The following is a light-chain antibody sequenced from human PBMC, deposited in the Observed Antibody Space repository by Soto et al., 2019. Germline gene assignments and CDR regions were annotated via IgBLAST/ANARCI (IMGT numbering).Light chain of an antibody. CDR1: QSVSGY. V-gene: IGKV3-11*01. J-gene: IGKJ1*01. CDR2: DAS. CDR3: QQRSKWRT. Sequence: EIVLTQSPGTLSLSPRETATLSCRASQSVSGYLAWYQQKPGEAPRLLIYDASKRATGIPARFSGSGFGTDYTLTISSLEPEDFAVYYCQQRSKWRTFGQGTKVDIK.